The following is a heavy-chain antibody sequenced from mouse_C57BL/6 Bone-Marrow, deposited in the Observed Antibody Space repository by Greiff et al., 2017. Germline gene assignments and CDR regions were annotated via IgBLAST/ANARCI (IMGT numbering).Heavy chain of an antibody. CDR1: GYTFTSYW. J-gene: IGHJ1*03. Sequence: QVQLQQPGAELVKPGASVKVSCKASGYTFTSYWMHWVKQRPGQGLEWIGRIHPSASDTNYNQKFKGKATLTVDKSSSTAYMQLSSLTSEDSAVYYCAIFVTTVVAPALDVWGTGTTVTVSS. CDR2: IHPSASDT. CDR3: AIFVTTVVAPALDV. D-gene: IGHD1-1*01. V-gene: IGHV1-74*01.